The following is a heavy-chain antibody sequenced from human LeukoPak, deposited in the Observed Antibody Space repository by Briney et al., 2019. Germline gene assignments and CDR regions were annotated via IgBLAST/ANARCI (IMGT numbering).Heavy chain of an antibody. J-gene: IGHJ3*02. D-gene: IGHD1-26*01. CDR1: GGSISSSSYY. V-gene: IGHV4-39*07. Sequence: SETLSLTCTVSGGSISSSSYYWGWIRQPPGKELEWIGSIYYSGSTYYNPSLKSRVTISVDTSKNQFSLRLSSVTAADTAVYYCARPRGGSYTDAFDIWGQGTMVAVSS. CDR3: ARPRGGSYTDAFDI. CDR2: IYYSGST.